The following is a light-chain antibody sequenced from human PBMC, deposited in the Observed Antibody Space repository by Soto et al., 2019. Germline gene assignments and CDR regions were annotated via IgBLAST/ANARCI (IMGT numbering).Light chain of an antibody. Sequence: EIVMTQSPATLSVPPGERATLSCRASQSVNSNLAWYQHKPGQAPRLLIYDASTRATGIPARFSGSGSGTEFTLTISSLQSEDFAGYYCQQYKNWLTWTFGQGTKVEVK. V-gene: IGKV3-15*01. CDR2: DAS. CDR1: QSVNSN. J-gene: IGKJ1*01. CDR3: QQYKNWLTWT.